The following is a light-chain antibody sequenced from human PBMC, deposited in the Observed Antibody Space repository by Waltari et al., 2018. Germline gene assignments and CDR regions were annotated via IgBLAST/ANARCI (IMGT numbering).Light chain of an antibody. CDR3: SSYTASSTWV. CDR1: SSAIGVYNY. Sequence: QSALTQPASVSGSPGQSISIPCTGTSSAIGVYNYLSWFQKYPGQAPKLMIYEVTNRPSGVSDRFSGSKSDNTASLTISGLQAEDEADYYCSSYTASSTWVFGGGTKLSVL. CDR2: EVT. J-gene: IGLJ3*02. V-gene: IGLV2-14*01.